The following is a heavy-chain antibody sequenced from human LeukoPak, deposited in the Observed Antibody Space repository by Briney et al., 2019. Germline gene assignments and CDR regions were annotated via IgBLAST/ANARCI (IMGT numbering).Heavy chain of an antibody. J-gene: IGHJ4*02. Sequence: SETLSLTCTVSGGSLIISRYFWGWIRQPPGEGLGWLGSFYYCERTYYHPSLKTRVTMSADTSKNHFSLKVSSVTAADTAMYYCARHGLHQAFDYWGQETLVTVSS. CDR1: GGSLIISRYF. V-gene: IGHV4-39*01. CDR3: ARHGLHQAFDY. CDR2: FYYCERT. D-gene: IGHD5/OR15-5a*01.